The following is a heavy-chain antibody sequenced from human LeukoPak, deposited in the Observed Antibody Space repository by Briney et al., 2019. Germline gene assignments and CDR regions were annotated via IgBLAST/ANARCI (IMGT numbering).Heavy chain of an antibody. V-gene: IGHV1-69*13. J-gene: IGHJ5*02. CDR2: IIPIFGTT. CDR3: APLFGVRFDP. CDR1: GGTFSSYA. D-gene: IGHD3-3*01. Sequence: GASVKVSCKASGGTFSSYAISWVRQAPGQGLEWMGGIIPIFGTTNYAQKFQGRVTITADESTGTAYMELSSLRSEDTAVYYCAPLFGVRFDPWGQGTLVTVSS.